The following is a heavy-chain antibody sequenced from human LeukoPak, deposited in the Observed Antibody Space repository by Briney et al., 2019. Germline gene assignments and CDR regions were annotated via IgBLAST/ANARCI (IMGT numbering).Heavy chain of an antibody. J-gene: IGHJ4*02. CDR1: GGSISSGGYY. CDR2: IYYSGST. V-gene: IGHV4-31*03. D-gene: IGHD1-1*01. CDR3: ARDTTGTTSGFDY. Sequence: SETLSLTCTVSGGSISSGGYYWSWIRQHPGKGLEWIGYIYYSGSTYYNPSLKSRVTISVDTSKSQFSLKLGSVTAADTAVYYCARDTTGTTSGFDYWGQGTLVTVSS.